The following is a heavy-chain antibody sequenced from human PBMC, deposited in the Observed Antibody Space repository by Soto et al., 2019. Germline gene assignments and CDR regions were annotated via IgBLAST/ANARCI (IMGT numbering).Heavy chain of an antibody. CDR3: ARVSREVVPAAIDY. CDR1: GFTFSSYW. J-gene: IGHJ4*02. V-gene: IGHV3-74*01. CDR2: INSDGSST. Sequence: EVQLVESGGGLVQPGGSLRLSCAASGFTFSSYWIHWVRQAPGKGLVWVARINSDGSSTTYADSVKGRFTISRDNAENTLYLPMTSLRVEDTAVYYCARVSREVVPAAIDYWGQGTLVTVSS. D-gene: IGHD2-2*01.